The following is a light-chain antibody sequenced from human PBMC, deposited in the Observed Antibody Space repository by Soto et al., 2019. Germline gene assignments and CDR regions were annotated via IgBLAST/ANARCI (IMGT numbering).Light chain of an antibody. CDR3: QQSYTAPLT. Sequence: DIQMTQSPSSLSASVGDIVTITFRASQSISSFLTWYQQKAGKAPKLLIYAASSLQSGVPSRFSGSGSGTDFTLTIRSLQPEDFATYYCQQSYTAPLTFGGGTKVDIK. V-gene: IGKV1-39*01. CDR2: AAS. CDR1: QSISSF. J-gene: IGKJ4*01.